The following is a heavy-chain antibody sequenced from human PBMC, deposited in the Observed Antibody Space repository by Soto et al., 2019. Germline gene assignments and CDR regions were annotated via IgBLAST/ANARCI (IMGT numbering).Heavy chain of an antibody. V-gene: IGHV4-4*07. CDR3: PRAYWHHVWGSIPAAFDP. Sequence: QVQLQESGPGVVKPSETLSLTCTVSGTSMTNYHWNWVRQSAGGGLEWIGRVSGTGSPEYNPYLNSLVTRSSDWSEPQFPLNPMSVTAAATAVYYCPRAYWHHVWGSIPAAFDPWGQGTLVIVSS. D-gene: IGHD3-16*01. CDR2: VSGTGSP. CDR1: GTSMTNYH. J-gene: IGHJ5*02.